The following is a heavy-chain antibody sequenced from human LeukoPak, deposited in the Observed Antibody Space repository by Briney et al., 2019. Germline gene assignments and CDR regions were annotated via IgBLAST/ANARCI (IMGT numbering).Heavy chain of an antibody. CDR3: ARWVIGVVPAAPER. D-gene: IGHD2-2*01. Sequence: GESLKISCRGSGYSFTNYWIGWVRHMPGKGLGWMGIIYPGDSDTRYSPSFQGQVTISADKSIGTAYLQWSSLKASDTAMYYCARWVIGVVPAAPERWGQGTLVTVSS. CDR2: IYPGDSDT. CDR1: GYSFTNYW. J-gene: IGHJ4*02. V-gene: IGHV5-51*01.